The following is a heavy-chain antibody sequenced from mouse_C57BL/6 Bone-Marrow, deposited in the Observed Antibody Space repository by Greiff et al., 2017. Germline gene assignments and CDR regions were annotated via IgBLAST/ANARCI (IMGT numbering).Heavy chain of an antibody. CDR3: ARRAEPLMDY. Sequence: EVMLVESGGGLVKPGGSLKLSCAASGFTFSDYGMHWVRQAPEKALEWVAYISSGSSTFYYADTVKGRFTISRDNAKSILFLQMTSLRAEDTAMYYCARRAEPLMDYWGQGTAVTVSS. D-gene: IGHD3-1*01. CDR2: ISSGSSTF. V-gene: IGHV5-17*01. CDR1: GFTFSDYG. J-gene: IGHJ4*01.